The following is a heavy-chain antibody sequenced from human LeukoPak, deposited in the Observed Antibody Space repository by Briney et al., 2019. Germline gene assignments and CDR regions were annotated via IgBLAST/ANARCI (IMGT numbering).Heavy chain of an antibody. CDR1: GYTFTGYY. Sequence: ASVKVSCRASGYTFTGYYMHWVRQAPGQGLEWMGWINPNSGGTNYAQKFQGRVTMTRDTSISTAYMELSRLRSDDTAVYYCARDPFGGATPGYWGQGTLVTVSS. D-gene: IGHD1-26*01. V-gene: IGHV1-2*02. CDR2: INPNSGGT. J-gene: IGHJ4*02. CDR3: ARDPFGGATPGY.